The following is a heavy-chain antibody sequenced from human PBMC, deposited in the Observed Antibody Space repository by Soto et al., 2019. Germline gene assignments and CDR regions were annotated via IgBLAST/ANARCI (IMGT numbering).Heavy chain of an antibody. CDR3: ARDLGYCRSETCYRESVDP. CDR2: VSGDNGHT. V-gene: IGHV1-18*01. J-gene: IGHJ5*02. CDR1: GYTFTTHG. Sequence: QVQLVQSGAEVKKPGASVKVSCKASGYTFTTHGISWVRQAPGQGLEWMGWVSGDNGHTNYAQSRQGRVTMTTDTSTNTAEVERRSLRADDTSVYDCARDLGYCRSETCYRESVDPWGQGTLVTVSS. D-gene: IGHD2-2*01.